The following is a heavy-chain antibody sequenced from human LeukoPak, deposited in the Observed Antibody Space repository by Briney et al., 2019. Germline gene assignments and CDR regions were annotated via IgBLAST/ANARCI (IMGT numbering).Heavy chain of an antibody. CDR2: VYHSGTT. CDR1: GYSISSGYY. V-gene: IGHV4-38-2*01. J-gene: IGHJ4*02. D-gene: IGHD3-3*01. CDR3: ARYFWSGYYYFDY. Sequence: SETLSLTCAVTGYSISSGYYRGWIRQPPGKELERIGSVYHSGTTYHNPSLKSRLTMSVDTSKNRFSLKLSSVTAADTGVYYCARYFWSGYYYFDYWGQGTLVTVSS.